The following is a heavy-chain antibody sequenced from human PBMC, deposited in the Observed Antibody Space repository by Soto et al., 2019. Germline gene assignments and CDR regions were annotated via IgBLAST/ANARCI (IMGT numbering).Heavy chain of an antibody. CDR1: GFTFSSYV. Sequence: GGSLRLSCAASGFTFSSYVMNWVRQAPGKGLEWVSVISGSDGSTYYADSVKGRFTISRDNSKNTLYLQMNSLRAEDTAVYYCAKGLGDYAGYYYYGMDVWGQGTTVTVSS. CDR2: ISGSDGST. CDR3: AKGLGDYAGYYYYGMDV. V-gene: IGHV3-23*01. J-gene: IGHJ6*02. D-gene: IGHD4-17*01.